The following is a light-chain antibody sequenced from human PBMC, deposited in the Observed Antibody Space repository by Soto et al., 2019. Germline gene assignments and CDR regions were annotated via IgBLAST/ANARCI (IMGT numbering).Light chain of an antibody. CDR1: QSVSSSF. J-gene: IGKJ2*01. V-gene: IGKV3-20*01. CDR3: LHYDNSPLYT. Sequence: EIVLTQSPGTLSLSPGERATLSCRASQSVSSSFLAWYQQKPGQAPRLLIYSASSRATGIPDRFSGSGSGTDFSLTISRLEPEDFAVYYCLHYDNSPLYTFGKGTKLEIK. CDR2: SAS.